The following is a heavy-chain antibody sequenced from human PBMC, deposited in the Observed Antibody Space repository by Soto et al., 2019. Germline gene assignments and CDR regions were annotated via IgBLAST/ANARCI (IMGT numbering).Heavy chain of an antibody. CDR3: AHRRFAKYSSLPADLAY. J-gene: IGHJ4*02. V-gene: IGHV2-5*01. CDR1: GFSLNSSGVG. CDR2: IYWNDEM. D-gene: IGHD6-6*01. Sequence: QITLKESGPTLVKPTQTLTLTCTFSGFSLNSSGVGVGWIRQPPGKALEWLALIYWNDEMHYSPSLKSRLTITEDASKHQAVLTVTNIDPVDTATYYCAHRRFAKYSSLPADLAYWGQGILVTVSS.